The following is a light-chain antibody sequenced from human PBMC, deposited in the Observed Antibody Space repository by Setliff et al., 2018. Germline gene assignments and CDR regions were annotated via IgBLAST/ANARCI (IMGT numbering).Light chain of an antibody. Sequence: QSVLTQPASVSGSPGQSITISCTGTSSDVGDYKYVSWYQQLPGKAPKLIIFEVSNRPSGIPNRFSGSKSGNTASLSISGLQAEDEADYYCSSYTSLSTRGFGTGTKGTVL. CDR3: SSYTSLSTRG. CDR1: SSDVGDYKY. V-gene: IGLV2-14*01. CDR2: EVS. J-gene: IGLJ1*01.